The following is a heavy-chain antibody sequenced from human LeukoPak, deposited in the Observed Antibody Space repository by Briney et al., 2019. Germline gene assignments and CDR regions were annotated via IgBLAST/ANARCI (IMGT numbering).Heavy chain of an antibody. CDR1: GYSFTSYW. CDR2: IYPGDSDT. J-gene: IGHJ5*02. CDR3: ARRPYSYGLGDWFDP. Sequence: GESLKISCKGSGYSFTSYWIGWVRQMPGKGLEWMGIIYPGDSDTRYSPSFQGQVTISADKSISTAYLQWSSLKASDTAMYYCARRPYSYGLGDWFDPWGQGTLVTVSS. V-gene: IGHV5-51*01. D-gene: IGHD5-18*01.